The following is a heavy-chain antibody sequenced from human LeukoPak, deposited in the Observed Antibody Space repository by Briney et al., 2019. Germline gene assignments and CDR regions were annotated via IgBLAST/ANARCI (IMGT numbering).Heavy chain of an antibody. CDR3: ARDDGAGGPFDY. J-gene: IGHJ4*02. CDR2: IQSGGST. Sequence: TGGSLRLSCVVSGFTVSTNYMNWVRQAPGKGLEWVSLIQSGGSTYYTDSAKGRFTISRDNSKNTLYLRLNSLRAEDTAVYYCARDDGAGGPFDYWGQGTLVTVSS. CDR1: GFTVSTNY. V-gene: IGHV3-66*01. D-gene: IGHD3-10*01.